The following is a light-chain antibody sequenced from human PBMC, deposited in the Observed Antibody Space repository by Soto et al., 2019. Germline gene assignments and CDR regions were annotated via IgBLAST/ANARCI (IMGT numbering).Light chain of an antibody. V-gene: IGLV1-40*01. CDR1: SSNIGAGYD. CDR3: QSSDSSLNV. J-gene: IGLJ1*01. CDR2: GNS. Sequence: QSVLTQPPSVSGAPGQRVTISCTGSSSNIGAGYDVHWYQQLPGTAPKLLIYGNSNRPSGVPDRFSGSKSGTSASLAITGLQAEAEADYYCQSSDSSLNVFGTGTKGTVL.